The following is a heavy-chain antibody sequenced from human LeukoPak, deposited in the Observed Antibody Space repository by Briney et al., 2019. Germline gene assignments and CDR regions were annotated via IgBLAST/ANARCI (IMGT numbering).Heavy chain of an antibody. V-gene: IGHV3-7*01. CDR1: GFTFSSYA. Sequence: GSLRLSGAASGFTFSSYAMHWVRQAPGKGLEWVANIRQDGSEKEHVDSVKGRFTISRDNAKNSLYLQLNSLRVEDTAVYYCAGGSGWLIEVYWGQGTLVTVSS. J-gene: IGHJ4*02. D-gene: IGHD6-19*01. CDR3: AGGSGWLIEVY. CDR2: IRQDGSEK.